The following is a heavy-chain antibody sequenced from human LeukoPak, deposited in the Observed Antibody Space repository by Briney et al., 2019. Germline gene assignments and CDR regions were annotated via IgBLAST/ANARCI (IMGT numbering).Heavy chain of an antibody. CDR3: ARSYDFWSGYFGY. V-gene: IGHV3-66*01. D-gene: IGHD3-3*01. CDR2: IYSGTTT. Sequence: GGSLRLSCAASGFTVSSNYMSWVRQAPGKGLEWVSTIYSGTTTYYADSVKGRFTISRDNSKNTLYLQMNSLRAEDTAVYYCARSYDFWSGYFGYWGQGTLVTVSS. CDR1: GFTVSSNY. J-gene: IGHJ4*02.